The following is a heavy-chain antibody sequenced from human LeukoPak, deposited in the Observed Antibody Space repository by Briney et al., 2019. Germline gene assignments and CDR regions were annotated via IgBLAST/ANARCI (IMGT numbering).Heavy chain of an antibody. Sequence: GGSLRLSCAASGFTFSSYAMYWVRQAPGKGLEWVSSISGYGGSTYYADSVKGRFTISRDNSKNTLYLQMNSLGADDTAVYFCAKDLRGSHNWLDPWGQGTLVTVSS. CDR2: ISGYGGST. CDR3: AKDLRGSHNWLDP. D-gene: IGHD3-10*01. CDR1: GFTFSSYA. V-gene: IGHV3-23*01. J-gene: IGHJ5*02.